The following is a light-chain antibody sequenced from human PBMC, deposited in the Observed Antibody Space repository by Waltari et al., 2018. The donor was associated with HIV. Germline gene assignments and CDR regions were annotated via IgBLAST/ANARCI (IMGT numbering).Light chain of an antibody. J-gene: IGLJ3*02. Sequence: QSVLTQPPSASGTPGQRVTISCSGSSSNIGSNTVNWYQQLPGTAPKLLIYSNNQRPSWFPDRFSGSKSGTSASLAISGLQSEDVADYYCAAWYDSLNGHLVFGVGTKLTVL. CDR1: SSNIGSNT. V-gene: IGLV1-44*01. CDR3: AAWYDSLNGHLV. CDR2: SNN.